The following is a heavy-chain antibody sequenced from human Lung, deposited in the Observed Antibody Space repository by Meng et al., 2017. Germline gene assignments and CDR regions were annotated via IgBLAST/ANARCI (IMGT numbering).Heavy chain of an antibody. CDR3: ARGPTTMAHDFDY. CDR2: INHSGST. Sequence: QVQRRRWGGGLLKPSETLSLTCVVSGGSFSDYYWSWIRQPPGKGLDGIGEINHSGSTNYNPSLESRATISVDTSQNNLSLKLSAVTAADSAVYYCARGPTTMAHDFDYWGQGTLVTVSS. J-gene: IGHJ4*02. CDR1: GGSFSDYY. D-gene: IGHD4-11*01. V-gene: IGHV4-34*01.